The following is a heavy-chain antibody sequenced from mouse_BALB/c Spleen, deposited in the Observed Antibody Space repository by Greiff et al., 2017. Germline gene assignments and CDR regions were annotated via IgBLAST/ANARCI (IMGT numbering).Heavy chain of an antibody. CDR3: ARWGGNFAY. J-gene: IGHJ3*01. D-gene: IGHD2-1*01. V-gene: IGHV5-9*03. Sequence: EVQVVESGGGLVKPGGSLKLSCAASGFTFSSYTMSWVRQTPEKRLEWVATISSGGGNTYYPDSVKGRFTISRDNAKNNLYLQMSSLRSEDTALYYCARWGGNFAYWGQGTLVTVSA. CDR2: ISSGGGNT. CDR1: GFTFSSYT.